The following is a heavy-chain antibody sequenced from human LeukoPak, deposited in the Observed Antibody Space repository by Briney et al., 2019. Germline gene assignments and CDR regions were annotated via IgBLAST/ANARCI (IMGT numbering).Heavy chain of an antibody. V-gene: IGHV3-23*01. D-gene: IGHD2-15*01. J-gene: IGHJ5*02. CDR3: ARALESST. CDR1: ELTFSNNV. CDR2: ISASGGNT. Sequence: GGYLRLSCTASELTFSNNVMTWVRQAPGKGLEWVSSISASGGNTYYADSVKGRFTSSRNNSKSTFYLQMNNLRAEDTAVYYCARALESSTWGQGTLVTVSS.